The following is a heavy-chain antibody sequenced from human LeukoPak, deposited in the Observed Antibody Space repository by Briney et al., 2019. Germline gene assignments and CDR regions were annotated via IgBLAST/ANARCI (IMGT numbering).Heavy chain of an antibody. Sequence: PSETLSLTCTVSGGSISSGDYYWSWIRQPPGKGLEWIGYIYYSGSTYYNPSLKSRVTISVDTSKKYFSLMLSSVTAADTAMYYCASHMVRGNHAFDIWGQGTMVTVFS. CDR3: ASHMVRGNHAFDI. CDR1: GGSISSGDYY. D-gene: IGHD3-10*01. J-gene: IGHJ3*02. V-gene: IGHV4-30-4*08. CDR2: IYYSGST.